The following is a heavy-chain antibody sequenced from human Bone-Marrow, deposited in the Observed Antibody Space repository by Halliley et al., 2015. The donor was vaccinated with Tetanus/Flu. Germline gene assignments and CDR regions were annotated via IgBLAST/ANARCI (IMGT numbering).Heavy chain of an antibody. CDR2: IEPGGDN. CDR3: AKEGRGTKGVDV. J-gene: IGHJ6*02. D-gene: IGHD2-8*01. Sequence: GGMGEIEPGGDNRYKPSHKSRVTMSGDTSKNQISRKLSSVAAADTATYYCAKEGRGTKGVDVWGQGTMVTVSS. V-gene: IGHV4-34*01.